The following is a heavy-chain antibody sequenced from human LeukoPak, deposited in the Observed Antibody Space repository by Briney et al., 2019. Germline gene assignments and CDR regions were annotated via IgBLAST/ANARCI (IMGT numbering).Heavy chain of an antibody. D-gene: IGHD6-6*01. J-gene: IGHJ3*02. CDR2: ISSSSSYI. CDR1: GFTFSSYS. V-gene: IGHV3-21*01. CDR3: ASQILQVFVDPRPSDAFDI. Sequence: GGSLRLSCAASGFTFSSYSMNWVRQAPGKGLEWVSSISSSSSYIYYADSVKGRFTISRDNAKNSLYLQMNSLRAEDTAVYYCASQILQVFVDPRPSDAFDIWGQGTMVTVSS.